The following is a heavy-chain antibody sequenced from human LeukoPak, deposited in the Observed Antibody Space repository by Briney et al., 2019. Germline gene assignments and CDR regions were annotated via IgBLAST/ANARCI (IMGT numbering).Heavy chain of an antibody. CDR3: ARDGNYYDRNDYYDAFDL. J-gene: IGHJ3*01. CDR2: ITSSSTYK. V-gene: IGHV3-21*01. Sequence: GGSLRLSCAASGFTFSSYNVNWVRQAPGRGLEWVSSITSSSTYKSFADSVKGRFSISRDNAKNSLYLQLNSLSAEDTAVYYCARDGNYYDRNDYYDAFDLWGQGTMVIVSS. D-gene: IGHD3-22*01. CDR1: GFTFSSYN.